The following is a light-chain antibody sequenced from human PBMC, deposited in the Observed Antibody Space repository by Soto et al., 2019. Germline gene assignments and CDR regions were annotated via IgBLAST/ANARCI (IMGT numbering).Light chain of an antibody. J-gene: IGKJ4*01. CDR3: QQYDTYSPTT. CDR2: KAS. CDR1: QSISSW. Sequence: DIQMTQSPSTLSASVGDRVTITCRASQSISSWLAWYQQKPGKAPKLLIYKASSLESGVPSRFSGSGSGTEFTVTISSLQPDGFATYYCQQYDTYSPTTFGGGTKEEIK. V-gene: IGKV1-5*03.